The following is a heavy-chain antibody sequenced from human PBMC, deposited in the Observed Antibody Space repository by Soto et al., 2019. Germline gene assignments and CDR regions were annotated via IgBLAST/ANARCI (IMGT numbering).Heavy chain of an antibody. CDR3: VRPNFGALTHFDF. V-gene: IGHV5-51*01. D-gene: IGHD3-16*01. Sequence: PGESLKISCKGSGYRFSSYWVGWVRQMAGKGLEWMGMIHPGDPDIIYSPSFQGQVTISADKSTSTAFLQWSSLKASDTAMYYCVRPNFGALTHFDFWGQGTLVTVSS. CDR1: GYRFSSYW. J-gene: IGHJ4*02. CDR2: IHPGDPDI.